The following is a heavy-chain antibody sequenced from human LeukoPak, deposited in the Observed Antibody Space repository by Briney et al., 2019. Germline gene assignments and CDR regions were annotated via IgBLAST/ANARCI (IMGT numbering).Heavy chain of an antibody. CDR2: ITDDGST. D-gene: IGHD1-1*01. CDR1: GFTFSTYG. V-gene: IGHV3-23*01. J-gene: IGHJ2*01. CDR3: AKDLERWSFDL. Sequence: GGSLRLSCAASGFTFSTYGMSWVRQAPGKGLEWVSSITDDGSTYYADSVKGRFTISRDIFKNMLYLQMYSLRTEDTATYYCAKDLERWSFDLWGRGTLVTVSS.